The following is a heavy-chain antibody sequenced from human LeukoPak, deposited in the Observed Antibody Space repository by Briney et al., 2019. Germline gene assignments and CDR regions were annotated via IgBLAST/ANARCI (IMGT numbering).Heavy chain of an antibody. Sequence: PGGSLRLSCAASGFTFSSYAMSWVRQAPGKGLEWVSGISGGGGSTYYADSVKGRFTISRDNSKNTLYLQMNSLRAEDTAVYYCAKGDKEMTTVSRNWFDPWGQGTLVTVSS. J-gene: IGHJ5*02. CDR3: AKGDKEMTTVSRNWFDP. CDR2: ISGGGGST. V-gene: IGHV3-23*01. CDR1: GFTFSSYA. D-gene: IGHD4-17*01.